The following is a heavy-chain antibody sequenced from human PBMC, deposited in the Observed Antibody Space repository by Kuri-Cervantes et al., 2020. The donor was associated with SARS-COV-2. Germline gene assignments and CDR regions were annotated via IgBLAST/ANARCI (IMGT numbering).Heavy chain of an antibody. J-gene: IGHJ4*02. CDR3: TRGTIAAAGSLDY. CDR2: IRSKAYGGTT. D-gene: IGHD6-13*01. V-gene: IGHV3-49*04. Sequence: GESLKISCAASGFTFSNAWMSWVRQAPGKGLEWVGFIRSKAYGGTTEYAASVKGRLTILRDDSKSIAYLQMNSLKTEDTAVYYCTRGTIAAAGSLDYWGQGTLVTVSS. CDR1: GFTFSNAW.